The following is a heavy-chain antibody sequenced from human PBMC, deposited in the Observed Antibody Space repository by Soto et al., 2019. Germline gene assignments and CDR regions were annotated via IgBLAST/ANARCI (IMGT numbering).Heavy chain of an antibody. V-gene: IGHV4-30-2*01. Sequence: SETLSLTCNMSGDSYSISTYSWSWIRQPPGKAPQWIGFIYQSGVTSYNPSLASRVSISLDRSNNQCSLTLKSVTAADTAVYFCAGMPYTSGLRFDPWGPGTLVTVSS. J-gene: IGHJ5*02. CDR3: AGMPYTSGLRFDP. D-gene: IGHD6-19*01. CDR1: GDSYSISTYS. CDR2: IYQSGVT.